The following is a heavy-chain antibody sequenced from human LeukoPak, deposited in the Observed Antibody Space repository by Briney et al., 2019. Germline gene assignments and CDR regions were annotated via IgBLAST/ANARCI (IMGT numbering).Heavy chain of an antibody. CDR3: ARDRFGNWFDP. Sequence: PSETLSLTCTVSGGSISSYYWSWIRQNPGKGLEWIGYIHKSGSPYYNPSLKSRVTISVDTSKNQFSLKLSSATAADTAVYYCARDRFGNWFDPWGQGTLVTVSS. D-gene: IGHD3-16*02. CDR2: IHKSGSP. V-gene: IGHV4-59*06. CDR1: GGSISSYY. J-gene: IGHJ5*02.